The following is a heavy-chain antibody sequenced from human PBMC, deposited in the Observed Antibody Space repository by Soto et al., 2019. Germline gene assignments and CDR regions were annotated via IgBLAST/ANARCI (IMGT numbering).Heavy chain of an antibody. CDR1: GFTFSSYW. CDR2: INSDGSST. V-gene: IGHV3-74*01. D-gene: IGHD3-10*01. J-gene: IGHJ4*02. CDR3: ARAETYYGSGSYRY. Sequence: PGGSLRLSCAASGFTFSSYWMHWVRQAPGKGLVWVSRINSDGSSTGYADSVKGRFTISRDNAENTLYLQMNSLRAEDTAVYYCARAETYYGSGSYRYWGQGTLVTVSS.